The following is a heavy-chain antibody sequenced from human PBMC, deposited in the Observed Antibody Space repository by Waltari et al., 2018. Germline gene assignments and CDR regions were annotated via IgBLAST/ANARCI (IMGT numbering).Heavy chain of an antibody. D-gene: IGHD2-2*01. Sequence: QVQLVQSGAEVKKPGSSVKVSCKASGGTFSSYGISWVRQAPGQGLEWMGWISAYNGKTNDAQKRQGRVTMTTDTATSTAYRGLRSLRSDDTAVYYCARGRYCSSTSCYGNLAFDPWGQGTLVTVSS. CDR1: GGTFSSYG. V-gene: IGHV1-18*01. CDR2: ISAYNGKT. J-gene: IGHJ5*02. CDR3: ARGRYCSSTSCYGNLAFDP.